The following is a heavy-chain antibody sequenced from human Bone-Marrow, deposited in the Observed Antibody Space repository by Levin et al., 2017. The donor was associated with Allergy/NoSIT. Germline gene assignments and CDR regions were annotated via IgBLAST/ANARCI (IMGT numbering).Heavy chain of an antibody. CDR3: ARVITILDYYYYGMDV. D-gene: IGHD2/OR15-2a*01. J-gene: IGHJ6*02. Sequence: PGGSLRLSCATSGFTFRTYGMSWVRQAPGKGLEWVSGISATGGSTFYADSVKGRFTISRDNSKNTVDLRMNSLRAEDTAVYYCARVITILDYYYYGMDVWGQGTTVTVSS. V-gene: IGHV3-23*01. CDR1: GFTFRTYG. CDR2: ISATGGST.